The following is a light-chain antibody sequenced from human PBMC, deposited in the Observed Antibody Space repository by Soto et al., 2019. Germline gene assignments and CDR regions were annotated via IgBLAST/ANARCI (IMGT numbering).Light chain of an antibody. Sequence: QSVLTQPPSASGTPGQRVTLSCSGSRSNIGSNYVYWYQQLPGTAPKLLIYRNNQRPSGVPDRFSGSRSGTSASLAISGLRSEDEADYYCAAWDDNLSGVVFGGGTKLTVL. J-gene: IGLJ2*01. V-gene: IGLV1-47*01. CDR1: RSNIGSNY. CDR2: RNN. CDR3: AAWDDNLSGVV.